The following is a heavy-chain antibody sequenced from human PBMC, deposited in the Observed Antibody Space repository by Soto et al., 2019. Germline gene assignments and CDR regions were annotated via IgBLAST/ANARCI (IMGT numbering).Heavy chain of an antibody. D-gene: IGHD3-3*01. CDR2: INSRSSYI. J-gene: IGHJ4*02. Sequence: DVQLMESGGGLVRPGGSLRLSCATSGFTFNSYGMSWARQTPGKGLEWVSSINSRSSYIYYADSVKGRFTISRDNTKKSVYLQMNNLTAEDTAIYCCARHISDLSPRDCWGQGTLVTVSS. V-gene: IGHV3-21*01. CDR3: ARHISDLSPRDC. CDR1: GFTFNSYG.